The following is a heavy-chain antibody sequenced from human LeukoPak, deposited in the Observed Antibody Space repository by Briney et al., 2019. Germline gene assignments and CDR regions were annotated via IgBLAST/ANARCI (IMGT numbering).Heavy chain of an antibody. J-gene: IGHJ4*02. Sequence: GASLKISCKGSGYSFTSYWIGWVRQMPGKGLEWMGIIYPGDSDTRYSTSFQGQVTISADQSISTAYLQWSSLKASDPAMYYCARQRWELHVDYWGQGTLVTVSS. CDR3: ARQRWELHVDY. CDR1: GYSFTSYW. D-gene: IGHD1-26*01. CDR2: IYPGDSDT. V-gene: IGHV5-51*01.